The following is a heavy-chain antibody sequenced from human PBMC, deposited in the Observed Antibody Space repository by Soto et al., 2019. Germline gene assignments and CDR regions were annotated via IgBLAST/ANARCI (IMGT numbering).Heavy chain of an antibody. V-gene: IGHV4-34*01. J-gene: IGHJ4*02. Sequence: NPSETLSLTSAVYGGSFSGYYWSWIRQPPGKGLEWIGEINHSGSTNYNPSLKSRVTISVDTSKNQFSLKLSSVTAADTAVYYCASLPDYYDSSGYYGFDYWRELTL. CDR1: GGSFSGYY. CDR3: ASLPDYYDSSGYYGFDY. D-gene: IGHD3-22*01. CDR2: INHSGST.